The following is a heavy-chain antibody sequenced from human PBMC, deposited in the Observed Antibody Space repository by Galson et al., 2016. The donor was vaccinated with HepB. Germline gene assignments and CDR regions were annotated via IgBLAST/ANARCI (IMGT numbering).Heavy chain of an antibody. CDR1: GGSISSSNW. J-gene: IGHJ6*02. V-gene: IGHV4-4*02. Sequence: SETLSLTCGVSGGSISSSNWWTWVRRPPGKGLEWIGQIYHTDNTKYNPSIKSRVTISVDTSKNQFSLKLSSVTAADTAVYYCARVPHITDFLSGYLEYYYYGIDVWGQGTPVTVSS. D-gene: IGHD3-3*01. CDR3: ARVPHITDFLSGYLEYYYYGIDV. CDR2: IYHTDNT.